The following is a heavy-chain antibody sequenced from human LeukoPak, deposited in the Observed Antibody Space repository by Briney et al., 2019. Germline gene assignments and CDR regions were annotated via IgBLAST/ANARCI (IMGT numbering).Heavy chain of an antibody. Sequence: GSSLRLSCAVSGFTFRSYAMQCARQAPGKGLEWVSSITSTGSYTFYADSVKGRFTISRDNAKNSLYLQMNSLRAEDTAIYYCARDPYSGSYGDSYYYYMDVWGKGTTVTISS. CDR1: GFTFRSYA. CDR3: ARDPYSGSYGDSYYYYMDV. CDR2: ITSTGSYT. V-gene: IGHV3-21*01. D-gene: IGHD1-26*01. J-gene: IGHJ6*03.